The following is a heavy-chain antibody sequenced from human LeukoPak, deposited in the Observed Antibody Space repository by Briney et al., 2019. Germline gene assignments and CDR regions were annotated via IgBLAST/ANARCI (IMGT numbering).Heavy chain of an antibody. V-gene: IGHV3-7*03. CDR3: ARDANWYPIDY. D-gene: IGHD1-1*01. J-gene: IGHJ4*02. CDR2: IKQDGSEK. CDR1: GFTFSEHW. Sequence: GGSLRLFCAASGFTFSEHWMIWVRQAPGKGRAWVANIKQDGSEKNYVDSVKGRFTISRDNAKNSLDLQMNSLRGEDTAVYHCARDANWYPIDYWGQGTLVTVSS.